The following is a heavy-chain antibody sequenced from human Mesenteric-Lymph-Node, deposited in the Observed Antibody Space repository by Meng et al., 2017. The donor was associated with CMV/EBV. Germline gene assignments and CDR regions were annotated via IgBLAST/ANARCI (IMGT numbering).Heavy chain of an antibody. Sequence: GESLKISCAASGFTFNTYNMNWVRQAPGKGLEWLSFIGTTTSSSSICYADSVKGRFTISRDNAKNSLYLQMNSLRAEDTAVYYCARFLEWLLFDYWGQGTLVTVSS. CDR2: IGTTTSSSSI. J-gene: IGHJ4*02. D-gene: IGHD3-3*01. CDR3: ARFLEWLLFDY. CDR1: GFTFNTYN. V-gene: IGHV3-48*04.